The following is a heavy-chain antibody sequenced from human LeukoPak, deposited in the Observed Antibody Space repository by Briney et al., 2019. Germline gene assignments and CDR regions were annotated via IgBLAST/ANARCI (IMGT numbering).Heavy chain of an antibody. Sequence: ASVKVSCKASGYIFTNYGISWVRQAPGQGLEWMGWISAYNGNTNYAQKLQGRVTMTTDTSTNTAYMDLRSLRSDGTAVYYCAREGSSGWYGDYWGQGTLVTVSS. V-gene: IGHV1-18*01. D-gene: IGHD6-19*01. CDR2: ISAYNGNT. J-gene: IGHJ4*02. CDR1: GYIFTNYG. CDR3: AREGSSGWYGDY.